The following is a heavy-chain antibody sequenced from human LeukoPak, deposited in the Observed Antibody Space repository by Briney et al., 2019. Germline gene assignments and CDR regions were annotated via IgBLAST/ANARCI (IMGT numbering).Heavy chain of an antibody. CDR3: ARDVWSLQADY. Sequence: GGSLRLSCAASGFTFSSYSMNWVRQAPGKGLEWVSSISSSSSYIYYADSVKGRFTISRDNAKNSLYLQMNSLRAEDTAVYYCARDVWSLQADYWGQGTLVTVSS. V-gene: IGHV3-21*01. CDR2: ISSSSSYI. D-gene: IGHD2-21*01. J-gene: IGHJ4*02. CDR1: GFTFSSYS.